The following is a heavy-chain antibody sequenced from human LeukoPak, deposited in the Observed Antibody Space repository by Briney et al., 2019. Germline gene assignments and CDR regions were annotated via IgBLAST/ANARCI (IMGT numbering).Heavy chain of an antibody. CDR2: IMIGGDGK. CDR3: VRAAPRDCSPASCSLFDT. Sequence: GGSLRLSCAGSGFTFNNYAMSWVRRTPRKGLEWVSTIMIGGDGKHYADSVKGRFTISRDRSESTLYLQMNGLRADDTAVYYCVRAAPRDCSPASCSLFDTWGQGTLVTVSS. V-gene: IGHV3-23*01. D-gene: IGHD2-2*01. CDR1: GFTFNNYA. J-gene: IGHJ4*02.